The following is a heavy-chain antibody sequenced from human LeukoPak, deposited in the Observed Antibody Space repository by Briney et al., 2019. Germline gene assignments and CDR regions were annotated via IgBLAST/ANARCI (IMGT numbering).Heavy chain of an antibody. CDR1: GFTFSSYA. CDR3: ARGAPKSPCLDY. V-gene: IGHV3-30*01. J-gene: IGHJ4*02. CDR2: ISYDGSNK. Sequence: GRSLRLSCAASGFTFSSYAMHWVRQASGKGLEWVAVISYDGSNKYYADSVKGRFTISRDNSKNTLYLQMNSLRAEDTAVYYCARGAPKSPCLDYWGQGTLVTVSS.